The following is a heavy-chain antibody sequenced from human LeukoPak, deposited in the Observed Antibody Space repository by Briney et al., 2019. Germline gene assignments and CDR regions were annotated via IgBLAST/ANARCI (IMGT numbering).Heavy chain of an antibody. Sequence: GGSLRLSCAASGFTFSSYWMSWVRQAPGKGLEWVANIKQDGSEKYYVDSVKGGFTISRDNAKNSLYLQMNSLRAEDTAVYYCARDQRLAAMDVWGKGTTVTVSS. CDR1: GFTFSSYW. CDR3: ARDQRLAAMDV. D-gene: IGHD3-16*01. V-gene: IGHV3-7*01. CDR2: IKQDGSEK. J-gene: IGHJ6*03.